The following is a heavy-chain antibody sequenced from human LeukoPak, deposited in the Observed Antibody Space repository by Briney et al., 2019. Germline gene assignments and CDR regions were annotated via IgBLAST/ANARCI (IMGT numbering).Heavy chain of an antibody. Sequence: GRSLRLSCAASGFTFSSYGMHWVRQAPGKGLEWVAVISYDGSNKYYADSVKGRFTISRDNSKNTLYLQMNSLRAEDTAVYYCAKDGWAYFDYWGQGTQVTVSS. J-gene: IGHJ4*02. CDR1: GFTFSSYG. CDR2: ISYDGSNK. CDR3: AKDGWAYFDY. V-gene: IGHV3-30*18. D-gene: IGHD1-26*01.